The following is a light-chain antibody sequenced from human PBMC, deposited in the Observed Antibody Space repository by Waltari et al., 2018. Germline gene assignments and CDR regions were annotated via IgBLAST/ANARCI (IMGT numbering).Light chain of an antibody. V-gene: IGKV1-9*01. CDR2: AAS. Sequence: DIQLTQSPSFLSASIGDRVTITCRASQGISSYLAWYQQKPGKAPKLLIYAASTLQIGVPSRFSGSGSGTEFTLTISSLQPEDFATYYCQELNTYPQSLTFGGGTKGEI. CDR3: QELNTYPQSLT. CDR1: QGISSY. J-gene: IGKJ4*01.